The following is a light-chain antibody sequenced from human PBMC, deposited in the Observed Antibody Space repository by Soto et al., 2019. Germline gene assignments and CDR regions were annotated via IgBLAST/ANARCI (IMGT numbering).Light chain of an antibody. Sequence: QSVLTQPPSVSGSPGQSVTISCTGTSSDVGGYNRVSWYQQPPGTGPKLMIYEVSNRPSGVPDRFSGSKSGNTASLTISGLQAEDEADYYCSSYTSSSTWVFGGGTKVTVL. CDR1: SSDVGGYNR. CDR2: EVS. CDR3: SSYTSSSTWV. V-gene: IGLV2-18*02. J-gene: IGLJ3*02.